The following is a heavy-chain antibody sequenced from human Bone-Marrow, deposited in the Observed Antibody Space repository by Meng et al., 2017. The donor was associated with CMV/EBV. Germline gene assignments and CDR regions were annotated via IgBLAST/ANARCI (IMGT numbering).Heavy chain of an antibody. V-gene: IGHV3-13*01. J-gene: IGHJ5*02. Sequence: GESLKISCAASGFTFSSYDMHWVRQATGKGLEWVSAIGTAGDTYYPGSVKGRFTISRENAKNSLYLQMNSLRAEDTAVYYCARGRGAGTILSGWFDPWGQGALVTVSS. CDR3: ARGRGAGTILSGWFDP. CDR1: GFTFSSYD. CDR2: IGTAGDT. D-gene: IGHD1-1*01.